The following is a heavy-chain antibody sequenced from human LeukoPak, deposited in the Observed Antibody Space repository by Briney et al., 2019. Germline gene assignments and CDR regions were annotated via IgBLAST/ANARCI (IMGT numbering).Heavy chain of an antibody. D-gene: IGHD3-3*01. CDR2: IYHSGST. Sequence: SETLSLTCTVSGGSISSGGYYWSWIRQPPGKGLEWIGYIYHSGSTYYNPSLKSRVTISVDRSENQFSLKLSSVTAADTAVYYCARGSSYDFWSGYPNYFDYWGQGTLVTVSS. J-gene: IGHJ4*02. CDR3: ARGSSYDFWSGYPNYFDY. V-gene: IGHV4-30-2*01. CDR1: GGSISSGGYY.